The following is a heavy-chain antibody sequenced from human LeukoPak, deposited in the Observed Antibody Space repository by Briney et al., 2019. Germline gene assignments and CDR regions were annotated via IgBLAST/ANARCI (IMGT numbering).Heavy chain of an antibody. D-gene: IGHD6-13*01. J-gene: IGHJ4*02. V-gene: IGHV4-39*01. CDR2: IYYSGST. Sequence: SETLSLTRTVSGGSISSSSYYWGWIRQPPGKGLEWIGSIYYSGSTYYNPSLKSRVTISVDTSKNQLSLKLSSVTAADTAVYYCASARTSSRSWFTFDYWGQGILVTVSS. CDR3: ASARTSSRSWFTFDY. CDR1: GGSISSSSYY.